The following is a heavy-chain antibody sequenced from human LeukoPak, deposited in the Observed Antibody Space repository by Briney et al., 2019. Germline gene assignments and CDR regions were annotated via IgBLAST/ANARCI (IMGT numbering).Heavy chain of an antibody. J-gene: IGHJ6*03. CDR3: ARWAYDSSSSEYYYYYMDV. CDR1: GGSFSGYY. D-gene: IGHD6-6*01. V-gene: IGHV4-34*01. CDR2: INHSGST. Sequence: SETLSLTCAVYGGSFSGYYWSWIRQPPGKGLEWIGEINHSGSTNYNPSLKSRVTISVDTSKNQFSLKLSSVTAADTAVYYCARWAYDSSSSEYYYYYMDVWGKGTTVTVSS.